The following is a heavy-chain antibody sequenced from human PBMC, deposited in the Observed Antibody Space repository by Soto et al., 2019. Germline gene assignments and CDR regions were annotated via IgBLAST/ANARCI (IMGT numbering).Heavy chain of an antibody. CDR2: ISGSGGST. CDR3: AKAPPGAVAGPYYFDY. CDR1: GFTFSSYA. V-gene: IGHV3-23*01. Sequence: EVQLLESGGGLVQPGGSLRLSCAASGFTFSSYAMSWVRQAPGKGLEWVSAISGSGGSTYYADSVKGRFTISRDNSKNTLYLQMNSLRAEDTAVYYCAKAPPGAVAGPYYFDYWGQGTLVTVSS. D-gene: IGHD6-19*01. J-gene: IGHJ4*02.